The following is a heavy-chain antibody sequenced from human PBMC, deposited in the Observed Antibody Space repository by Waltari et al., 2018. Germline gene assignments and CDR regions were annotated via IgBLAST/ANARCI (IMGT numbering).Heavy chain of an antibody. CDR2: INPNSGGT. CDR1: GYTFTGYY. CDR3: ARSGDSGDDNY. V-gene: IGHV1-2*06. J-gene: IGHJ4*02. Sequence: QVQLVQSGAEVTKPVSSVTVSCKASGYTFTGYYMHWVRQAPGQGLEWMGRINPNSGGTNQEQKFKGRVTMTRDTSISTACTELSRLRADDTAVYYCARSGDSGDDNYWGQGTLVTVSS. D-gene: IGHD5-12*01.